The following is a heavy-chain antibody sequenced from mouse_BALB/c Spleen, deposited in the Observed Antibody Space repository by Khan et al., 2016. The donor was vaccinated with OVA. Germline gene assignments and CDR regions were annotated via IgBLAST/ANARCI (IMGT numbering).Heavy chain of an antibody. CDR2: INTHSGVP. CDR3: ARGRAAFYRNDGGAMDS. CDR1: GYTFTTAG. J-gene: IGHJ4*01. Sequence: QIQLVQSGPELKKPGETVRISCKASGYTFTTAGMQWVQKMPGKGLKWIGWINTHSGVPKYAEDFKGRFVFSLETSASTAYLQITNLKTEDTATYVCARGRAAFYRNDGGAMDSWGQGTSVTVSS. D-gene: IGHD2-14*01. V-gene: IGHV9-4*02.